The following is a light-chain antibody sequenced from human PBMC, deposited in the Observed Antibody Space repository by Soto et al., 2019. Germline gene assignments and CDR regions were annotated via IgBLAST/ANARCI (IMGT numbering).Light chain of an antibody. V-gene: IGKV4-1*01. CDR1: QSVLYSSNNKTY. Sequence: DIVMTQSPDSLAVSLGERATINCKSSQSVLYSSNNKTYLAWYQLKPGQPPKLLIYWASTRESGVPDRFSGSGSGTDFTLTIGSLQAEDVAVYYCLQYYSALRTFGQGTKVEIK. J-gene: IGKJ1*01. CDR2: WAS. CDR3: LQYYSALRT.